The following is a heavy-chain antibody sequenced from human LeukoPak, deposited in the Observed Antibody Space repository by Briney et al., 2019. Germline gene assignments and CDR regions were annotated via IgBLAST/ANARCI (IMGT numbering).Heavy chain of an antibody. V-gene: IGHV3-23*01. J-gene: IGHJ6*02. CDR2: ISGSAKST. Sequence: PGGSLRLSCAVSGFTFSSYAMSWVRQAPGKGLEWVSGISGSAKSTYYADSVKGRFTISRDNSKNTMYLQMKSLRAEDTAEYFCAKDLDSSSWYYYYGMDVWGQGTTVTVSS. D-gene: IGHD6-13*01. CDR3: AKDLDSSSWYYYYGMDV. CDR1: GFTFSSYA.